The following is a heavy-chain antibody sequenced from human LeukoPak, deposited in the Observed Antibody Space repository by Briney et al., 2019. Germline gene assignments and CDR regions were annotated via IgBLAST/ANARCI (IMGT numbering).Heavy chain of an antibody. D-gene: IGHD3-10*01. V-gene: IGHV1-24*01. CDR2: FDPEDGET. Sequence: ASVKVSCKASGYTFTSYDINWVRQATGQGLEWMGGFDPEDGETIYAQKFQGRVTMTEDTSTDTAYMELSSLRSEDTAVYYCATEYRNSGVSPFDYWGQGTLVTVSS. CDR1: GYTFTSYD. J-gene: IGHJ4*02. CDR3: ATEYRNSGVSPFDY.